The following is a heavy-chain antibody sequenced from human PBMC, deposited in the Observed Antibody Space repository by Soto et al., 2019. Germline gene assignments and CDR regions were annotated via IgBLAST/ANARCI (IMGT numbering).Heavy chain of an antibody. J-gene: IGHJ4*02. D-gene: IGHD2-2*01. CDR1: GYTFTGYD. CDR3: ARTHCSSTRCYVGSWDY. Sequence: QVQLVQSGAEVKKPGASVEVSCRATGYTFTGYDMHWVRQAPGQGLEWMGWINHNSGGTNYAQNFQGWVTMTRDTSISTAYMELSRLRSDDTAVYYCARTHCSSTRCYVGSWDYWGQGTLVTVSS. CDR2: INHNSGGT. V-gene: IGHV1-2*04.